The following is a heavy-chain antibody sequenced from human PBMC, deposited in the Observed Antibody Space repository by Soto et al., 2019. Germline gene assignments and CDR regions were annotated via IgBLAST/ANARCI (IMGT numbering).Heavy chain of an antibody. V-gene: IGHV3-30*18. CDR2: ISYDGSNK. CDR3: AKDLVAGTRGGGWFDP. Sequence: QVQLVESGGGVVQPGRSLRLSCAASGFTFSSYGMHWVRQAPGKGLEWVAVISYDGSNKYYADSVKGRFTISRDNSKNTLYLQMNSLRAEDTAVYYCAKDLVAGTRGGGWFDPWGQGTLVTVSS. CDR1: GFTFSSYG. D-gene: IGHD6-19*01. J-gene: IGHJ5*02.